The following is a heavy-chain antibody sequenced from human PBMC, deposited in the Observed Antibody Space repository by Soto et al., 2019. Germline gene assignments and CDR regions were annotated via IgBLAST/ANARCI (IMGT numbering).Heavy chain of an antibody. CDR1: GFTFSSYG. V-gene: IGHV3-33*01. Sequence: PGGSLRLSCAASGFTFSSYGMHWVRQAPGKGLEWVAVIWYDGSNKYYADSVKGRFTISRDNSKNTLYLQMNSLRAEDTAVYYCARWGGEQWLAFDYWGQGTLVTVSS. J-gene: IGHJ4*02. D-gene: IGHD6-19*01. CDR3: ARWGGEQWLAFDY. CDR2: IWYDGSNK.